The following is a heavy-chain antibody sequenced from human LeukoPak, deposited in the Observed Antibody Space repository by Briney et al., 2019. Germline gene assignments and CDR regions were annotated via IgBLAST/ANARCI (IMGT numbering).Heavy chain of an antibody. Sequence: ASVKVSCKASGYTFSSFGISWVRQAPGQGLEWMGWISAYNGDTNYAQKLQGRVTMTTDTSTNTGYMELRSLRSDDTAVYYCARGGGYCSGGSCYEFDYWGQGTLVTVSS. CDR1: GYTFSSFG. J-gene: IGHJ4*02. V-gene: IGHV1-18*01. D-gene: IGHD2-15*01. CDR3: ARGGGYCSGGSCYEFDY. CDR2: ISAYNGDT.